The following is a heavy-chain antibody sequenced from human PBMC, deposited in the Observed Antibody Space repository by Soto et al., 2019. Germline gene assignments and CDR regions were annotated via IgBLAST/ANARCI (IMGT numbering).Heavy chain of an antibody. CDR1: GFTFSSYS. CDR2: ISSSSSTI. D-gene: IGHD3-9*01. V-gene: IGHV3-48*02. Sequence: GGSLRLSCAASGFTFSSYSMNWVRQAPGKGLEWVSYISSSSSTIYYADSVKGRFTISRDNAKNSLYLQMNSLRDEDTAVYYCARDGDDILTGYSAFDIWGQGTMVTVSS. J-gene: IGHJ3*02. CDR3: ARDGDDILTGYSAFDI.